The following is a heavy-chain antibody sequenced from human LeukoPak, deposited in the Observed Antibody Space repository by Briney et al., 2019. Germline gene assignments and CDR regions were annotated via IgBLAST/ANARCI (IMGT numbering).Heavy chain of an antibody. D-gene: IGHD5-18*01. CDR1: GFTFSGFW. CDR2: IKQDGSEK. CDR3: AKDFLIVSHATHTAMSNA. J-gene: IGHJ5*02. Sequence: GGSLRLSCAASGFTFSGFWMNWVRQAPGKGLEWVANIKQDGSEKYYVDSVKGRFTISRDNAKNSLYLQMNSLRAEDTAVYYCAKDFLIVSHATHTAMSNAWGQGTLVTVSS. V-gene: IGHV3-7*01.